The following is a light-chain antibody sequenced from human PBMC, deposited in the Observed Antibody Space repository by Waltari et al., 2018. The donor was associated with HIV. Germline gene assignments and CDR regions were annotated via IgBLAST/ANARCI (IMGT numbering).Light chain of an antibody. CDR2: KDS. V-gene: IGLV3-25*03. Sequence: SYELTQPPSVSVSPGQTARITCSGDALPKQYTFWYQQKPGQAPVLVIYKDSERPSGIPERFSASTSGTTVTLTIIRVQAEDEADYYCQSADNSGCWVFGGGTKLTVL. CDR1: ALPKQY. J-gene: IGLJ3*02. CDR3: QSADNSGCWV.